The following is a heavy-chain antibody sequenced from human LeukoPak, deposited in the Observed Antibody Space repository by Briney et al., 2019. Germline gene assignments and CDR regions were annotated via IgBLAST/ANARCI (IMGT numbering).Heavy chain of an antibody. CDR3: AKDDYGDYSADY. D-gene: IGHD4-17*01. CDR2: ISGSGGST. CDR1: GFTFSNYA. V-gene: IGHV3-23*01. J-gene: IGHJ4*02. Sequence: GGSLRLSCAASGFTFSNYAMSWVRQALGKGLEWVSAISGSGGSTYYADSVKGRFTISRDNSKNTLYLQMNSLRAEDTAVYFCAKDDYGDYSADYWGQGTLVTVSS.